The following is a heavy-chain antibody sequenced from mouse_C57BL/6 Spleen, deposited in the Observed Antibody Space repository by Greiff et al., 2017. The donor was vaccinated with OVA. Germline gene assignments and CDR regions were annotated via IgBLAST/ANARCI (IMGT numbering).Heavy chain of an antibody. J-gene: IGHJ2*01. CDR1: GYTFTDYY. D-gene: IGHD1-1*01. CDR3: ATITDDGDY. CDR2: INPYNGGT. Sequence: EVQLQQSGPVLVKPGASVKMSCKASGYTFTDYYMNWVKQSHGKSLEWIGVINPYNGGTSYNQKFKGKATLTVDKSSSTAYMELNSLTSEDAAVYYCATITDDGDYWGQGTTLTVSS. V-gene: IGHV1-19*01.